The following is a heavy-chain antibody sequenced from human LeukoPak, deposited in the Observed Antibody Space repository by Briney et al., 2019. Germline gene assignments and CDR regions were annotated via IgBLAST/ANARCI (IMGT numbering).Heavy chain of an antibody. CDR1: GYTLTELS. D-gene: IGHD2-15*01. J-gene: IGHJ5*02. CDR3: AREEDGSGGSPNWFDP. V-gene: IGHV1-24*01. CDR2: FDPEDGET. Sequence: ASVKVSCKVSGYTLTELSMHWVRQAPGKGLEWMGGFDPEDGETIYAQKFQGRVTMTEDTSTDTAYMELSSLRSEDTAVYYCAREEDGSGGSPNWFDPWGQGTLVTVSS.